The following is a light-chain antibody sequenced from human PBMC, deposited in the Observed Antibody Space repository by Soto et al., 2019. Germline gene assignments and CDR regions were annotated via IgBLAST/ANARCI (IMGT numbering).Light chain of an antibody. CDR3: QQRSNWPSIT. J-gene: IGKJ5*01. CDR1: QTVRNNY. Sequence: EFVLTQSPGTLSLSPGERATLSCRASQTVRNNYLAWYQQKPGQAPRLLIHDASNRATGIPVRFSGSGAGTDFTLTISSLEPEDSAVYYCQQRSNWPSITFGQGTRLEIK. CDR2: DAS. V-gene: IGKV3-11*01.